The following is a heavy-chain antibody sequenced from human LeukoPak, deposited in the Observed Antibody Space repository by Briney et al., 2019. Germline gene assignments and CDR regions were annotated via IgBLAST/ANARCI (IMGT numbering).Heavy chain of an antibody. D-gene: IGHD4-17*01. J-gene: IGHJ4*02. CDR3: ARGTETTGYFDF. CDR2: IHYTGSS. Sequence: SGTLSLTCAVSGGSISGDYWSWLRQPPGKGLEWIGYIHYTGSSNYNPSLKSRVTMSVDTSKNQLSLTLGSVTAADTAVYHCARGTETTGYFDFWGPGTLVTVSS. V-gene: IGHV4-59*01. CDR1: GGSISGDY.